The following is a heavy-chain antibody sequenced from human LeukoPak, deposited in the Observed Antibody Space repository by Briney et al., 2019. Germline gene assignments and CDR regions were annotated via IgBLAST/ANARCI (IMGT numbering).Heavy chain of an antibody. CDR3: ATGGLYNLLDY. CDR2: FEPADGEI. J-gene: IGHJ4*02. CDR1: GYTLTELS. D-gene: IGHD3-9*01. Sequence: ASVKVSCKVSGYTLTELSMHWVRQAPGKGLEWMGGFEPADGEIIYAQKFQGRVTMTEDTSTDTAFMELRSLRSEDTAVYYCATGGLYNLLDYWGQGTLVTVSS. V-gene: IGHV1-24*01.